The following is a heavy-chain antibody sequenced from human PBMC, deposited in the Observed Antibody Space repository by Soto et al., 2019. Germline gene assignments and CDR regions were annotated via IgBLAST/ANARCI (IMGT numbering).Heavy chain of an antibody. D-gene: IGHD6-25*01. CDR2: INHSGST. CDR3: ARETSGGIDY. CDR1: GGSFSGYY. Sequence: QVQLQQWGAGLLKPSETLSLTCAVYGGSFSGYYWSWIRQPPGKGLEWIGEINHSGSTNYNPSLKSRVTISVDTSKKQVSLKLSSVTAADTAVYYCARETSGGIDYWGQGTLVTVSS. V-gene: IGHV4-34*01. J-gene: IGHJ4*02.